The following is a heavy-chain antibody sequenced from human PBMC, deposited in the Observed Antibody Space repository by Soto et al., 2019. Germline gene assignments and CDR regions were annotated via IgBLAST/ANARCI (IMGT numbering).Heavy chain of an antibody. CDR3: ARDSSGYYYYYYGMDV. J-gene: IGHJ6*02. D-gene: IGHD3-22*01. V-gene: IGHV4-30-4*01. CDR2: IYYSGST. Sequence: PSETLSLTCTVSGGSISSGDYYWSWIRQPPGKGLEWIGYIYYSGSTYYNPSLKSRVTISVDTSKNQSSLKLSSVTAADTAVYYCARDSSGYYYYYYGMDVWGQGTTVTVSS. CDR1: GGSISSGDYY.